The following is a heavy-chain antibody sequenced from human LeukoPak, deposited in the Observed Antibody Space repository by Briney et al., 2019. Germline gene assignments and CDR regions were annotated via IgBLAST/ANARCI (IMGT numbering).Heavy chain of an antibody. J-gene: IGHJ3*02. D-gene: IGHD1-26*01. CDR3: TTSIGDAFDI. CDR2: ISYDGSIK. CDR1: GFTFSSYG. V-gene: IGHV3-30*03. Sequence: GGSLRLSCAASGFTFSSYGMHWVRQAPGKGLEWVAVISYDGSIKYYADSVKGRFTLSRDNSKNTLYLQMNSLRAEDTAVYYSTTSIGDAFDIWGQGTMVTVSS.